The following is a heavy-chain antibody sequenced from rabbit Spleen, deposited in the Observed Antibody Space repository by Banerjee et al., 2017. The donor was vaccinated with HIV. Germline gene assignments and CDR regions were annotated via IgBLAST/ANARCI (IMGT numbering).Heavy chain of an antibody. Sequence: QEQLEESGGDLVKPEGSLTLTCKASGFSFSDRDVMCWVRQAPGKGLQWIACINVYTGKPVYATWAKGRFTISRTSSTTVTLQMTSLTAADTATYFCAREKSGIVGYDLWGQGTLVTVS. D-gene: IGHD6-1*01. CDR2: INVYTGKP. CDR3: AREKSGIVGYDL. J-gene: IGHJ4*01. CDR1: GFSFSDRDV. V-gene: IGHV1S45*01.